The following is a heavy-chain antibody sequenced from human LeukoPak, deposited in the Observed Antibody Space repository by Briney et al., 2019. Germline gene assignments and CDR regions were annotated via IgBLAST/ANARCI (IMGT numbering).Heavy chain of an antibody. CDR3: ARGGSGYSYGKIDS. J-gene: IGHJ4*02. CDR1: GFTVSSNY. Sequence: GGSLRLSCAASGFTVSSNYMSWVRQAPGKGLEWVSVIYSGGSTYYADSVKGRFTISRDNSKNTLYLQMNSLRAEDTAVYYCARGGSGYSYGKIDSWGQGILVTVSS. CDR2: IYSGGST. V-gene: IGHV3-66*01. D-gene: IGHD5-18*01.